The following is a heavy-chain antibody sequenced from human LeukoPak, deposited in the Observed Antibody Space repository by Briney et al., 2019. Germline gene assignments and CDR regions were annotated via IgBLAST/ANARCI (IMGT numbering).Heavy chain of an antibody. CDR3: ARTRFGELLGAFDI. D-gene: IGHD3-10*01. Sequence: GGSLRLSCAASGFTVSSNYMSWVRQAPGKGLEWVSVIYSGGSTYYADSVKGQFTISRDNSKNTLYLQMNSLRAEDTAVYYCARTRFGELLGAFDIWGQGTMVTVSS. V-gene: IGHV3-53*01. CDR2: IYSGGST. J-gene: IGHJ3*02. CDR1: GFTVSSNY.